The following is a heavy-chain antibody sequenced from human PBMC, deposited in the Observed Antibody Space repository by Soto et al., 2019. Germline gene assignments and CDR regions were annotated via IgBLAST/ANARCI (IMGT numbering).Heavy chain of an antibody. D-gene: IGHD5-18*01. J-gene: IGHJ3*02. CDR2: IYYSGST. CDR1: GGSTSSYY. CDR3: ARRYGNNAFDI. Sequence: SETLSLTCTVAGGSTSSYYWSWIRQPPGKGLEWIGYIYYSGSTNYNPSLKSRVTISVDTSKNQFSLKLSSVTAADTAVYYCARRYGNNAFDIWGQGTMVTVSS. V-gene: IGHV4-59*01.